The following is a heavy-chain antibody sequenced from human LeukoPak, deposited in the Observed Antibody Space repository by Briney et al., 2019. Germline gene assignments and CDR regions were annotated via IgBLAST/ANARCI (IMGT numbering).Heavy chain of an antibody. J-gene: IGHJ6*02. V-gene: IGHV4-39*07. Sequence: SETLSLTCTVSGGSISSSSYYWGWIRQPPGKGLEWIGEINHSGSTNYNPSLKSRVTISVDTSKNQFSLKLSSVTAADTAVYYCARVRAAGLYYYCMDVWGQGTTVTVSS. CDR2: INHSGST. CDR3: ARVRAAGLYYYCMDV. D-gene: IGHD6-13*01. CDR1: GGSISSSSYY.